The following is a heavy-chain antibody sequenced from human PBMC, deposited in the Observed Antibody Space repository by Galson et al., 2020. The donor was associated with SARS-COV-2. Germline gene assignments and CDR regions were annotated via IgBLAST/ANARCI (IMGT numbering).Heavy chain of an antibody. V-gene: IGHV4-59*01. CDR1: GGSISSYY. D-gene: IGHD3-22*01. J-gene: IGHJ6*02. Sequence: SETLSLTCTVSGGSISSYYWSWIRQPPGKGLEWIGYIYYSGSTNYNPSLKSRVTISVDTSKNQFSLKLSSVTAADTAVYYCARDSSGAHYYYYGMDVWGQGTTVTVSS. CDR2: IYYSGST. CDR3: ARDSSGAHYYYYGMDV.